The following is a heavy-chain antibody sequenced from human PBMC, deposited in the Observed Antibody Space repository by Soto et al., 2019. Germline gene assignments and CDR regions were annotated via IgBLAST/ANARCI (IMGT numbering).Heavy chain of an antibody. D-gene: IGHD6-6*01. CDR3: AKDQLGQLVPYYYYGMDV. CDR2: ISYDGSNK. Sequence: GGSLRLSCAASGFTFSSYGMHWVRQAPGKGLEWVAVISYDGSNKYYADSVKGRFTISRDNSKNTLYLQMNSLRAEDAAVYYCAKDQLGQLVPYYYYGMDVWGQGTTVTVSS. J-gene: IGHJ6*02. V-gene: IGHV3-30*18. CDR1: GFTFSSYG.